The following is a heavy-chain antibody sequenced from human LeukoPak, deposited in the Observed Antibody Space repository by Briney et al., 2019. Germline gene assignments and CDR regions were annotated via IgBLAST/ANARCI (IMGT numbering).Heavy chain of an antibody. J-gene: IGHJ6*03. CDR2: ISGTSDST. D-gene: IGHD3-3*01. V-gene: IGHV3-23*01. CDR3: AKTLYDFWSGYPLYYYYMDV. CDR1: GFIFSNYA. Sequence: GGSLRLSCAASGFIFSNYAMSWVRQAPGKGLESVSIISGTSDSTYYADSVKGRFTISRDNSKNTLYLQMNSLRAEDTAVYYCAKTLYDFWSGYPLYYYYMDVWGKGTTVTVSS.